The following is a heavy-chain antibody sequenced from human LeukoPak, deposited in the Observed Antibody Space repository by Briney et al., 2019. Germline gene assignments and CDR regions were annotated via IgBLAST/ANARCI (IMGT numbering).Heavy chain of an antibody. CDR1: GYTFTSYY. CDR2: INPSGGST. Sequence: ASVKVSCKASGYTFTSYYMHWVRQAPGQGLEWMGIINPSGGSTSYAQKFQGRVTMTRDMSTSTVYMELSSLRSEDTAVYYCARDKGSYYLLTHFHVLDYWGQGTLVTVSS. D-gene: IGHD1-26*01. CDR3: ARDKGSYYLLTHFHVLDY. J-gene: IGHJ4*02. V-gene: IGHV1-46*01.